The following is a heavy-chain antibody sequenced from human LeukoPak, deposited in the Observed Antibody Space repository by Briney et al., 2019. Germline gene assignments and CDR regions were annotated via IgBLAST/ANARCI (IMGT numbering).Heavy chain of an antibody. CDR2: IYYSGST. V-gene: IGHV4-59*08. Sequence: SETLSLTCTVSGGSISSYYRSWIRQPPGKGLEWIGYIYYSGSTYYNPSLKSRVTISVDTSKNQFSLKLSSVTAADTAVYYCASRSDSSGYYYAGVVDYWGQGTLVTVSS. J-gene: IGHJ4*02. D-gene: IGHD3-22*01. CDR1: GGSISSYY. CDR3: ASRSDSSGYYYAGVVDY.